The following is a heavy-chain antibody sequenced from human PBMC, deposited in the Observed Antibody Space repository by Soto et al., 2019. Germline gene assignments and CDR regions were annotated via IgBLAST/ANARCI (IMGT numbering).Heavy chain of an antibody. CDR3: AKGRLGWELPDGY. J-gene: IGHJ4*02. V-gene: IGHV3-30*18. Sequence: QVQLVESGGGVVQPGRSLRLSCAASGFTFSSYGMHWVRQAPGKGLEWVAVISYDGSNKYYADSVKGRFTISRDNSKNTLYLQMNRLRAEDTAVYYCAKGRLGWELPDGYWGQGTLVTVSS. CDR1: GFTFSSYG. CDR2: ISYDGSNK. D-gene: IGHD1-26*01.